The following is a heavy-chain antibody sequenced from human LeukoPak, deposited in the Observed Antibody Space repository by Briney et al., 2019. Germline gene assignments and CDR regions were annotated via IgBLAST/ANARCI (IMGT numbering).Heavy chain of an antibody. CDR3: ARVLQYCSGGSCYSGVVRAFDI. CDR1: GYTFTGYY. V-gene: IGHV1-2*02. J-gene: IGHJ3*02. D-gene: IGHD2-15*01. CDR2: INPNSGGT. Sequence: GASVKVSCKASGYTFTGYYMHRVRQAPGQGLEWMGWINPNSGGTNYAQKFQGRVTMTRDTSISTAYMELSRLRSDDTAVYYCARVLQYCSGGSCYSGVVRAFDIWGQGTMVTVSS.